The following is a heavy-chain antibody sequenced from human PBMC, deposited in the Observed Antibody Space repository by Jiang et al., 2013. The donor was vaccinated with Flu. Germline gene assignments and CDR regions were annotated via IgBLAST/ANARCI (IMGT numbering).Heavy chain of an antibody. CDR2: INAGNGNT. CDR1: GYTFTSYA. V-gene: IGHV1-3*01. CDR3: ARGITMVRGVIKTHWFDP. D-gene: IGHD3-10*01. J-gene: IGHJ5*02. Sequence: GAEVKKPGASVKVSCKASGYTFTSYAMHWVRQAPGQRLEWMGWINAGNGNTKYSQKFQGRVTITRDTSASTAYMELNSLRSEDTAVYYCARGITMVRGVIKTHWFDPWGQGTLVTVSS.